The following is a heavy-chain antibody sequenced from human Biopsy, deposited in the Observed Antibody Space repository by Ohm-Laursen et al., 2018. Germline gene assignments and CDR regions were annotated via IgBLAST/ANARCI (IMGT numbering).Heavy chain of an antibody. Sequence: GSLRLSCSASAFNFSSYWMHWVRQVPGKGPAWVSRIDSDGSTTRYADAVQGRFRISRVNAKDTLYLQMNSLRADDTAVYYCASGPRGFRHWGRGTLVTVSS. V-gene: IGHV3-74*01. CDR2: IDSDGSTT. CDR3: ASGPRGFRH. J-gene: IGHJ4*02. D-gene: IGHD3/OR15-3a*01. CDR1: AFNFSSYW.